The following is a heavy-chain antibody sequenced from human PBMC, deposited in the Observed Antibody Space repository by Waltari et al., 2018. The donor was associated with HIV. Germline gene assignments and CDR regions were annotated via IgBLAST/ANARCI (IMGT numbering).Heavy chain of an antibody. V-gene: IGHV1-24*01. J-gene: IGHJ6*02. CDR3: ATDFSGMVRAYSYYSLDV. Sequence: QVQLVQSGAEVKKPGASVKVSCKVSGHTLSELSMHWVRQVPGKGLEWMGNFEPENDETIYAQKFQSRVTMTEDTSSDTAYMGLSSLTAGDTAVYYCATDFSGMVRAYSYYSLDVWGQGTTVTVSS. CDR1: GHTLSELS. CDR2: FEPENDET. D-gene: IGHD3-10*01.